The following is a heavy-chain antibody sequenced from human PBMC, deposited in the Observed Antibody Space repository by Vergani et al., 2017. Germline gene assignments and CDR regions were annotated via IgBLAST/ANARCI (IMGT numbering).Heavy chain of an antibody. CDR3: ATKSCGTPGCQIGYFRE. V-gene: IGHV3-30*03. D-gene: IGHD1-1*01. Sequence: QVHLVESGGGVVQPGRSLRLSCVVSGFTSSYYGMHWVRRAPGKGLEWVAVISYDGTQKYYADSVKGRFTISRDNSKSTLYLQRNSLRTEDTAVYYCATKSCGTPGCQIGYFREWGQGTLVTVSS. J-gene: IGHJ1*01. CDR1: GFTSSYYG. CDR2: ISYDGTQK.